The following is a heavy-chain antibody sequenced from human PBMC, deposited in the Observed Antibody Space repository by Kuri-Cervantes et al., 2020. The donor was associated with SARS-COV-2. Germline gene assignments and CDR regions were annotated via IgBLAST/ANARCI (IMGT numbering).Heavy chain of an antibody. J-gene: IGHJ3*02. CDR1: GFTFSNYA. D-gene: IGHD5-18*01. V-gene: IGHV3-48*01. Sequence: GGSLRLSCAASGFTFSNYAMTWVRQAPGKGLEWVSYISSSSNTIYYADSVKGRSTISRDNAKNSLYLQMNSLRAEDTAVYYCARGFSGYSYGDAFDIWGQGTMVTVSS. CDR2: ISSSSNTI. CDR3: ARGFSGYSYGDAFDI.